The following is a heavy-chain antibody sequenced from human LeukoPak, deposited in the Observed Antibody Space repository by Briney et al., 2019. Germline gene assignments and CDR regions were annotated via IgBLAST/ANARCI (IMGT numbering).Heavy chain of an antibody. CDR1: GGSISSSSYY. CDR2: IYYSGST. D-gene: IGHD3-22*01. J-gene: IGHJ4*02. Sequence: PSETLSLTCTVSGGSISSSSYYWGWIRQPPGKGLEWIGSIYYSGSTYYNPSLKSRVTISVDTSKNQFSLKLSSVTAADTAVYYCARDRARQNYYDSSGLPGGYWGQGTLVTVSS. CDR3: ARDRARQNYYDSSGLPGGY. V-gene: IGHV4-39*07.